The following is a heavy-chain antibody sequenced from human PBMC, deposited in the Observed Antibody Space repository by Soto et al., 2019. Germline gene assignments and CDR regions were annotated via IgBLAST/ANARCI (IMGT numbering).Heavy chain of an antibody. V-gene: IGHV1-2*04. CDR1: GYTFTGYY. CDR2: INPNSGGT. J-gene: IGHJ4*02. D-gene: IGHD3-3*01. Sequence: ASVKVSCKASGYTFTGYYMHWVRQAPGQGLEWMGWINPNSGGTNYAQKFQGWVTMTRDTSISTAYMELSRLRSDDTAVYYCARDAGGDFWSGYNHFDYWGQGTLVTVSS. CDR3: ARDAGGDFWSGYNHFDY.